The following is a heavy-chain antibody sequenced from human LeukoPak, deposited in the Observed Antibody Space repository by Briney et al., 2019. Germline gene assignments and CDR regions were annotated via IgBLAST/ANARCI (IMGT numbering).Heavy chain of an antibody. V-gene: IGHV3-53*01. CDR2: IYSGGST. J-gene: IGHJ4*02. CDR3: ATASPPPS. Sequence: GGSLRLSCAASGFTVSSNYMSWVRQAPGKGLEWVSVIYSGGSTYYADSVKGRFTISRDDSKNTLYLQMNSLRAEDAAVYYCATASPPPSWGQGTLVTVSS. CDR1: GFTVSSNY.